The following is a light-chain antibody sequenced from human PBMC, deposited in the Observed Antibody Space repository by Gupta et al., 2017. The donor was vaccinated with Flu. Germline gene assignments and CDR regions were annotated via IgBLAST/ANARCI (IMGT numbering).Light chain of an antibody. J-gene: IGLJ3*02. CDR1: SSNIGSNY. V-gene: IGLV1-47*01. Sequence: SVLIQPPSASGAPGQRVTISCSGSSSNIGSNYVYWYQQLPGTAPKLLIYRNNQRPSGVPDRFSGSKSGTSASLAISGLRSEDEADYYCAAWDDSLSGPVFGGGTKLTVL. CDR2: RNN. CDR3: AAWDDSLSGPV.